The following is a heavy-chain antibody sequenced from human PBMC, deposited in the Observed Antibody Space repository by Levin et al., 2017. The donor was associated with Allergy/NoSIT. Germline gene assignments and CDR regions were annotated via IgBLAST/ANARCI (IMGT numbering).Heavy chain of an antibody. D-gene: IGHD3-16*02. CDR3: ARGLGESSRYTHGY. Sequence: SETLSLTCTVSDDSISGYYWTWIRQPPGKGLEWIGHMYYTGSTNYNPSLKSRVTISVGSSKHQFSLNLHSVTAADTAVYYCARGLGESSRYTHGYWGQGTLVTVSS. CDR1: DDSISGYY. CDR2: MYYTGST. V-gene: IGHV4-59*01. J-gene: IGHJ4*02.